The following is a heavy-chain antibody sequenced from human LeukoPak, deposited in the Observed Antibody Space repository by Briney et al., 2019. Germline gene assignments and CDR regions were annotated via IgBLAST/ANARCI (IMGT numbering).Heavy chain of an antibody. CDR2: IRYDGSNK. D-gene: IGHD2-2*01. Sequence: GGSLRLSCAASGFTFSSYGMHWVRQAPGKGLEWVAFIRYDGSNKYYADSVKGRFTISRDNSKNTLYLQMNSLRAEDTAVYYCAKASSVWTYCSSTSCYFDYWGQGTLVTVSS. V-gene: IGHV3-30*02. CDR3: AKASSVWTYCSSTSCYFDY. CDR1: GFTFSSYG. J-gene: IGHJ4*02.